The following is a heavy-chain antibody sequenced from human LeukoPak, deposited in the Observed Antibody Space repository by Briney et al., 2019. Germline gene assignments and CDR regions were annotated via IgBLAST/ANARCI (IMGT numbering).Heavy chain of an antibody. J-gene: IGHJ4*02. CDR3: ARVWYGGNKSPFDY. CDR1: GGSISSGGYY. D-gene: IGHD4-23*01. CDR2: IYYSGST. V-gene: IGHV4-31*03. Sequence: SETLSLTCTVSGGSISSGGYYWSWIRQHPGKGLEWIGYIYYSGSTYYNPSLKSRVTISVDTSKNQFSLKLSSVTAADTAVYYCARVWYGGNKSPFDYWGQGTLVAVSS.